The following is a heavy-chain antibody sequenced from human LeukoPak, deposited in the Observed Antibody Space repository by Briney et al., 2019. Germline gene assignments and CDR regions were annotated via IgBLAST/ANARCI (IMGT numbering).Heavy chain of an antibody. CDR1: GYTFSGSY. V-gene: IGHV1-2*06. J-gene: IGHJ4*02. Sequence: ASVKVSCKASGYTFSGSYIHWVRQAPGQGLEWMGRINPNSGDTNSPQKFQGRVTMTRDTSLNTAYLAVSSLTSDDTAVYYCARGHNYGSGESVARAYWGQGTLVIVSS. CDR3: ARGHNYGSGESVARAY. D-gene: IGHD3-10*01. CDR2: INPNSGDT.